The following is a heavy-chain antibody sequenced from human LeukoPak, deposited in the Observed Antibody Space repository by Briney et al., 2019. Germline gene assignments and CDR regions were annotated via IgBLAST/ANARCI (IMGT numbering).Heavy chain of an antibody. J-gene: IGHJ4*02. CDR1: GGSISSGGYS. V-gene: IGHV4-30-2*01. Sequence: SETLSLTCTVSGGSISSGGYSWSWIRQPPGKGLEWIGYIYHSGITYYNPSLKSRVTMSLDRSKNQFSLKLTSVTAADTAVYYCARRVVAIFYFDYWGQGALVTVSS. CDR2: IYHSGIT. CDR3: ARRVVAIFYFDY. D-gene: IGHD3-3*01.